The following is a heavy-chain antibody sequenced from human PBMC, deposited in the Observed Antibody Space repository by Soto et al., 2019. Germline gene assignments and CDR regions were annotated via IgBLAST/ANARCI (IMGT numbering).Heavy chain of an antibody. J-gene: IGHJ4*02. CDR1: GYSFTAYW. Sequence: GESLKISCQASGYSFTAYWITWVRQMPGKGLEWMATIDPSDSYVDYSPSFRGHVTFSVDRSITTVYLQWNSLKASDSAMYFCTRRASSSFYHFDFWGQGALVTVSS. CDR2: IDPSDSYV. V-gene: IGHV5-10-1*01. D-gene: IGHD2-2*01. CDR3: TRRASSSFYHFDF.